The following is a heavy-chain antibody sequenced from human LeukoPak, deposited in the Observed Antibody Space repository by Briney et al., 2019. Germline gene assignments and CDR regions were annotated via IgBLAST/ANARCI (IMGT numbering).Heavy chain of an antibody. CDR3: ARHSVDAFDI. CDR1: GGSISSYY. D-gene: IGHD6-19*01. Sequence: SETLSLTCTVSGGSISSYYWSWIRQPPGKGLEWIGYIYYSGSTNYNPSLKSRVTISVDTSKNQFSLKLSSVTAADTAVYYCARHSVDAFDIWGQGTVVTASS. CDR2: IYYSGST. V-gene: IGHV4-59*08. J-gene: IGHJ3*02.